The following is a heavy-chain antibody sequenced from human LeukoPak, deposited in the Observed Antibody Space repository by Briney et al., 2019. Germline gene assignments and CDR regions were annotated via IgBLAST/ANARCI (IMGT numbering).Heavy chain of an antibody. CDR1: GFTFSSYS. CDR2: ISSSSSYI. J-gene: IGHJ3*02. Sequence: PGGSLRLSCAASGFTFSSYSMNWVRQAPGKGLEWVSSISSSSSYIYYADSVKGRFTISRDNAKNSLYLQMNSLRAEDTAVYYCAREGDYGDYSLADAFDIWGQGTMVTVSS. CDR3: AREGDYGDYSLADAFDI. D-gene: IGHD4-17*01. V-gene: IGHV3-21*01.